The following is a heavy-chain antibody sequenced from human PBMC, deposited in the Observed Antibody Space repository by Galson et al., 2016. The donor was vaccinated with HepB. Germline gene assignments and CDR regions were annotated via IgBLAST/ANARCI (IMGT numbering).Heavy chain of an antibody. V-gene: IGHV3-23*01. CDR1: GFNLINYA. J-gene: IGHJ3*01. Sequence: SLRLSCAFSGFNLINYAMSWVRQAPGKGLEWVSSFNSNSGTTHTADAVKGRFTMSRDNSKNTVNLQMNSLRVEDTAIYYCVRDQWELNVFDAFDVWSQGTVVTVSS. CDR2: FNSNSGTT. CDR3: VRDQWELNVFDAFDV. D-gene: IGHD1-26*01.